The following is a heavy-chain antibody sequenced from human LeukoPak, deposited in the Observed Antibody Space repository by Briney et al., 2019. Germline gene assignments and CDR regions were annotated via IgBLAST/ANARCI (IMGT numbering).Heavy chain of an antibody. CDR3: AKSGVVVVAASDY. CDR2: IRYDGSNK. J-gene: IGHJ4*02. V-gene: IGHV3-30*02. Sequence: GGSLRLSCAASGFTFSSYGMHWVRQAPGKGLEWVAFIRYDGSNKYYADSVKGRFTISRDNSKNTLYLQMNSLRAEDTAVYYCAKSGVVVVAASDYWGQGTLVTVSS. CDR1: GFTFSSYG. D-gene: IGHD2-15*01.